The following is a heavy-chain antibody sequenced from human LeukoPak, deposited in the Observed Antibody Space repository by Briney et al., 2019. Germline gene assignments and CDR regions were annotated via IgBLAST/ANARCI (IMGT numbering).Heavy chain of an antibody. CDR1: GYTFTVYY. V-gene: IGHV1-2*02. D-gene: IGHD3-16*02. Sequence: ASVTVSCTASGYTFTVYYMHWVGQAPGQGREGMGWINPNSGGTNYAQKFQGRVTMTRDTSISTAYMELSRLRSDDTAVYYCAREVITFGGVIARDYWGQGTLVTVSS. CDR3: AREVITFGGVIARDY. J-gene: IGHJ4*02. CDR2: INPNSGGT.